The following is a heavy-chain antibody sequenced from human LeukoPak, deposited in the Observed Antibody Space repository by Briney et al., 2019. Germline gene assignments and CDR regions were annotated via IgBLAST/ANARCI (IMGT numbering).Heavy chain of an antibody. CDR2: IRSKTNNYAT. Sequence: PGGSLRLSCAASGFTFSGSALHWVRQASGKGLEWIGRIRSKTNNYATTYAASVTGRFTISRDDAENTAYLQMNSLRAEDTAVYYCAKDPATVTTGWGQGTLVTVSP. J-gene: IGHJ4*02. D-gene: IGHD4-17*01. CDR1: GFTFSGSA. V-gene: IGHV3-73*01. CDR3: AKDPATVTTG.